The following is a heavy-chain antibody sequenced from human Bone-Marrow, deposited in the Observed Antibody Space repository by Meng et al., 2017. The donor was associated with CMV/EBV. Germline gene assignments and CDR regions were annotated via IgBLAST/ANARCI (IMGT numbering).Heavy chain of an antibody. D-gene: IGHD6-13*01. Sequence: GGSLRLSCAASGFTFSSYGMHWVRQAPGKGLEWVAIIWYDGSNKYYADSVKGRFTISRDNSKNTLYLQMNSLRADDTAVYYCARSSSWYGEFDYWGQGTLVPVSS. V-gene: IGHV3-33*01. CDR1: GFTFSSYG. J-gene: IGHJ4*02. CDR2: IWYDGSNK. CDR3: ARSSSWYGEFDY.